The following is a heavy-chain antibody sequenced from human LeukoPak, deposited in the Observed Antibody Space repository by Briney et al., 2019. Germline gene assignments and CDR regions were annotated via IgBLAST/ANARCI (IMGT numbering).Heavy chain of an antibody. CDR2: INSRSNYI. V-gene: IGHV3-21*01. CDR3: AVHLRNTVVTQGGAFDI. CDR1: GFTFSTYS. J-gene: IGHJ3*02. D-gene: IGHD4-23*01. Sequence: GGSLRLSCAASGFTFSTYSMNWVRQAPGKGLEWVSSINSRSNYIYYADSVKGRFTISRDNSKNTLYLLMNSLRAEDAAVYYCAVHLRNTVVTQGGAFDIWGQGTMVTVSS.